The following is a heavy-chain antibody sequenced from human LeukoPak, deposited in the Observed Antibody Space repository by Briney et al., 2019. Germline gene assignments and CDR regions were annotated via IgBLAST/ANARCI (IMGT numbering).Heavy chain of an antibody. CDR2: IYYSGST. CDR1: GGSISGYY. V-gene: IGHV4-59*01. J-gene: IGHJ3*02. Sequence: KASETLSLTCTVSGGSISGYYWSWIRQPPGKGLEWIGHIYYSGSTNYNTSLKNRVSISVDTSKKQFSLKLSSVTAADTAVYYCASRLLWFGAGDAFDIWGQGTMVTVSS. CDR3: ASRLLWFGAGDAFDI. D-gene: IGHD3-10*01.